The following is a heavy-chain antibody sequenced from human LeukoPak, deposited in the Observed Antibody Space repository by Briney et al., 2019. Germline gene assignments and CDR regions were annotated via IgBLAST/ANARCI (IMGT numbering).Heavy chain of an antibody. V-gene: IGHV3-21*01. D-gene: IGHD3-22*01. Sequence: GGSLRLSCAASGFTFSSYAMSWVRQAPGKGLEWVSAISSSSSYIYYADSVKGRFTISRDNAKNSLYLQMNSLRAEDTAVYYCARDVHSYYYDSSGYLWGQGTLVTVSS. CDR3: ARDVHSYYYDSSGYL. J-gene: IGHJ5*02. CDR1: GFTFSSYA. CDR2: ISSSSSYI.